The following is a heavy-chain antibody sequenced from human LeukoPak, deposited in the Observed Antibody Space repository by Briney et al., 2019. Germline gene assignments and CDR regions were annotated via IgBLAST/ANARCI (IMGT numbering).Heavy chain of an antibody. D-gene: IGHD6-19*01. CDR2: IYYSGST. Sequence: SETLSLTCTVSGGSIISSAYYWSWIRQPPGKGLEWIGYIYYSGSTYYNPSLKSRVTISLDTSKNQFSLKLSSVTAADTAVYYCVRAEVSSGSEDYWGQGTLVTVSS. V-gene: IGHV4-30-4*08. J-gene: IGHJ4*02. CDR1: GGSIISSAYY. CDR3: VRAEVSSGSEDY.